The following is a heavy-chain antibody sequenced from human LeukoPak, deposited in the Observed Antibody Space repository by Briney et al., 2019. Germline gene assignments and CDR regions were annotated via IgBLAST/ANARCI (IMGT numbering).Heavy chain of an antibody. J-gene: IGHJ5*02. CDR3: ARASCYTCWFDP. V-gene: IGHV4-39*07. CDR1: GGSISSSSYY. CDR2: IYYSGST. D-gene: IGHD2-2*02. Sequence: SETLSLTCTVSGGSISSSSYYWGWIRQPPGKGLEWIGSIYYSGSTYYNPSLKSRVTISVDTSKNQFSLKLSSVTAADTAVYYCARASCYTCWFDPWGQGTLVTVSS.